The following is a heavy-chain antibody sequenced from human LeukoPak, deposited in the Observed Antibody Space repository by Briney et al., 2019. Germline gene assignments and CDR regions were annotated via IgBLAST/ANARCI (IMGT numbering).Heavy chain of an antibody. D-gene: IGHD4-17*01. CDR1: GFTFSSYA. J-gene: IGHJ4*02. Sequence: PGGSLRLSCAASGFTFSSYAMNWVRQAPGKGLEWVSAISGSGGSTYYADSVKGRFTISRDNSKNTLYLQMNGLRAEDTAVYYCAKARGYGDYERDYWGQGTLVTVSS. CDR3: AKARGYGDYERDY. CDR2: ISGSGGST. V-gene: IGHV3-23*01.